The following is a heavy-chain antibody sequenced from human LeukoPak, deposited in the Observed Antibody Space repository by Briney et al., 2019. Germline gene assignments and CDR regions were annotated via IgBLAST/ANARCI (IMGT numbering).Heavy chain of an antibody. J-gene: IGHJ4*02. CDR2: INPNSGGT. D-gene: IGHD2-15*01. CDR3: ARLYPLHSYCSGGSCYSSFDY. Sequence: ASVKVSCKASGYIFTGYYMHWVRQAPGQGLEWMGRINPNSGGTNNAQKFQGRVTMTRDTSISTAYMELSRLRSDDTAVYYCARLYPLHSYCSGGSCYSSFDYWGQGTLVTVSS. CDR1: GYIFTGYY. V-gene: IGHV1-2*06.